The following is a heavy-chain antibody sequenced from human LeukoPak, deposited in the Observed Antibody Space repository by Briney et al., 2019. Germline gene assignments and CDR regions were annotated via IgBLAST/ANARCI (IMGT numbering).Heavy chain of an antibody. CDR2: INPSGGST. CDR3: AREDVVLVDAVRYYYYGMDV. CDR1: GYNFISYY. J-gene: IGHJ6*02. Sequence: ASVKVSCKASGYNFISYYMHWVRQAPGQGLEWMGIINPSGGSTSHAQKFQDRVTMTRDTSTSTVYMELSSLKSEDTAVYYCAREDVVLVDAVRYYYYGMDVWGQGTTVTVSS. D-gene: IGHD2-8*01. V-gene: IGHV1-46*01.